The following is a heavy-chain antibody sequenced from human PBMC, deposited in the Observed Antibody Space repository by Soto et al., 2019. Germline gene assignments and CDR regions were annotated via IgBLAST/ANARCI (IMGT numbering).Heavy chain of an antibody. J-gene: IGHJ6*02. V-gene: IGHV4-4*07. D-gene: IGHD6-6*01. CDR3: ARVRIAARTGAYGMDV. Sequence: SETLSLTCTVSGGSISSYYWSWIRQPAGKGLEWIGRIYTRGSTNYNPSLKSRVTMSVDTSKNQFSLKLSSVTAADTAVYYCARVRIAARTGAYGMDVWGQGTTVTVSS. CDR1: GGSISSYY. CDR2: IYTRGST.